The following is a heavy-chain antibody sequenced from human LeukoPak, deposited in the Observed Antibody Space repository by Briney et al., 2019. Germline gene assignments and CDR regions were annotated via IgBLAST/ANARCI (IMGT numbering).Heavy chain of an antibody. V-gene: IGHV3-9*01. D-gene: IGHD3-9*01. J-gene: IGHJ1*01. CDR1: DFTFSSSG. Sequence: PGGSLRLSCAASDFTFSSSGMTWVRQAPGKGLEWVSGISWNSGSIGYADSVKGRFTISRDNAKNSLYLQMNSLRAEDTALYYCAKGTEYFDSTEYFQHWGQGTLVTVSS. CDR3: AKGTEYFDSTEYFQH. CDR2: ISWNSGSI.